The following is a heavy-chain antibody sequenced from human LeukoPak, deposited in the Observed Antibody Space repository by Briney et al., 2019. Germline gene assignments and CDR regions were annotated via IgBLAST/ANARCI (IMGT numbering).Heavy chain of an antibody. J-gene: IGHJ4*02. Sequence: GGSLRLSCAASGFTFASYSMNWVRQAPGKGLEWVSSISGDSTYIYNAGSVKGRFTISRDNAQASLYLQTISLRADDTAVYYCARVSGRLERQSDLDYWGQGTLVIVSS. V-gene: IGHV3-21*01. CDR1: GFTFASYS. CDR2: ISGDSTYI. D-gene: IGHD1-1*01. CDR3: ARVSGRLERQSDLDY.